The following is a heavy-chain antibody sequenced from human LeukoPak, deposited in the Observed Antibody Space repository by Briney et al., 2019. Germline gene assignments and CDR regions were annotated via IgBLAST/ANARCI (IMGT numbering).Heavy chain of an antibody. CDR3: ARERIAAAGSIDVFDI. V-gene: IGHV1-2*05. CDR2: INPKSGGT. CDR1: GYTFSDYY. J-gene: IGHJ3*02. D-gene: IGHD6-13*01. Sequence: ASVKVSCKASGYTFSDYYMHWVRQAPGQGLEWMGRINPKSGGTSYAQKFQGRVTMTRDTSISTAYMELSRLTSDDAVVYYCARERIAAAGSIDVFDIWGQGTMVTVSS.